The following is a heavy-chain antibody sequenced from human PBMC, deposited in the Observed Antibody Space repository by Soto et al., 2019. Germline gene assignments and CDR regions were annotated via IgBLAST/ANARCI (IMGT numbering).Heavy chain of an antibody. J-gene: IGHJ4*02. V-gene: IGHV4-39*01. Sequence: SETLSLTCSVSGDSINSDKYYWGWIRQPPGKGLEWIGSIYFRGNTYYNPSLQTRVTISLDKSKSQFPLKLNSVTAADSAVYFCARLEGLATISYYFDFWGQGALVTVSS. CDR3: ARLEGLATISYYFDF. D-gene: IGHD3-9*01. CDR2: IYFRGNT. CDR1: GDSINSDKYY.